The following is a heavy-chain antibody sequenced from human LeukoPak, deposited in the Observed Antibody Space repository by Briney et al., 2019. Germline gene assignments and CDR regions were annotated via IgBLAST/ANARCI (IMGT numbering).Heavy chain of an antibody. J-gene: IGHJ4*02. Sequence: ASVKVSCKTSGYTFTAYYIHWVRQAPGQGLEWMGWIIPNSGGTNYAQKFQGRVTMTRDTSISTAYMELSRLRSDDTAVFYCARLMYSSISQDGYWGQGTLVTVSS. CDR1: GYTFTAYY. V-gene: IGHV1-2*02. CDR3: ARLMYSSISQDGY. CDR2: IIPNSGGT. D-gene: IGHD6-13*01.